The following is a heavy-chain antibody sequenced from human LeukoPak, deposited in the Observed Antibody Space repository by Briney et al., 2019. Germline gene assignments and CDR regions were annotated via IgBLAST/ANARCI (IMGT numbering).Heavy chain of an antibody. CDR3: TKDYGLDY. V-gene: IGHV3-15*01. CDR2: IKSITAGGTT. J-gene: IGHJ4*02. CDR1: GFTFSSYW. Sequence: GGSLRLSCAASGFTFSSYWMSGVRQAPGKGLEWVGRIKSITAGGTTDYAAPVKGRFTISRDDSKNTLYLQMNSLKSEDTAVYYCTKDYGLDYWGQGTLVTVSS. D-gene: IGHD4-17*01.